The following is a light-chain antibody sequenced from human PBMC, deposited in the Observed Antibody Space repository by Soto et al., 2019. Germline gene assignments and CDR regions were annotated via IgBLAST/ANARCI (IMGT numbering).Light chain of an antibody. CDR3: YSAADNNLV. V-gene: IGLV3-27*01. Sequence: SYELTQPSSVSVSPGQTARITCSGDVLAKKYARWFQQKPCQAPVLMIYKDSERPSGIPERFSGSSSGTTVTLTISGAQVEDEADYHCYSAADNNLVFGGGTKLTVL. CDR1: VLAKKY. J-gene: IGLJ2*01. CDR2: KDS.